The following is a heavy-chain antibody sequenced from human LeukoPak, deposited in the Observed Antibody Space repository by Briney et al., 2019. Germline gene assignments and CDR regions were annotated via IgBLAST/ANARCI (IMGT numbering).Heavy chain of an antibody. CDR1: DGSISSSSYY. CDR3: ARDYYDSSGPKTLFDY. CDR2: IYYSGST. D-gene: IGHD3-22*01. V-gene: IGHV4-39*07. Sequence: SETLSLTCTVSDGSISSSSYYWGWIRQPPGKGLEWIGSIYYSGSTYYNPSLKSRVTISVDTSKNQFSLKLSSVTAADTAVYYCARDYYDSSGPKTLFDYWGQGTLVTVSS. J-gene: IGHJ4*02.